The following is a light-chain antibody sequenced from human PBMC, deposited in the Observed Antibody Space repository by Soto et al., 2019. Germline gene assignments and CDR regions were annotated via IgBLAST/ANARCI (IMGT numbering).Light chain of an antibody. J-gene: IGKJ4*01. CDR2: AAS. CDR1: QGISRW. CDR3: QQANSFPLT. V-gene: IGKV1D-12*01. Sequence: DIQMTQSPSSVSASVGDRVTITCRASQGISRWLVWYQQKPGKAPKLLIYAASRLQTGVPSRFSGSGSGTDFALTISILQPGDFATYYCQQANSFPLTFGGGTKVEIK.